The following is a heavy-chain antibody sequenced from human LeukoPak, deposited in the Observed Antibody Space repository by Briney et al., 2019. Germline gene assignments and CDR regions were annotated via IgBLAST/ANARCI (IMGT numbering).Heavy chain of an antibody. Sequence: PGGSLRLSCAASGFTFSSYSMNWVRQAPGKGLEWVSYISSSSSTIYYADFVKGRFTISRDNAKNSLYLQMNSLRAEDTAVYYCARGWYFDYWGQGTLVTVSS. CDR1: GFTFSSYS. CDR3: ARGWYFDY. V-gene: IGHV3-48*01. J-gene: IGHJ4*02. D-gene: IGHD2-15*01. CDR2: ISSSSSTI.